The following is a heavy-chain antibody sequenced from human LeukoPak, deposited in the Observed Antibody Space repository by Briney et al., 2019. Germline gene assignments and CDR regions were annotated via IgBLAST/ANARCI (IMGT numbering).Heavy chain of an antibody. D-gene: IGHD5-18*01. J-gene: IGHJ5*02. CDR2: INPNSGGT. V-gene: IGHV1-2*02. CDR3: ARGNGDSYGFNWFDP. Sequence: ASVKVSCKASGYTFTAYYMHWVRQAPGQGLEWMGWINPNSGGTNYAQKFQGRVTMTRDTSISTAYMELSSLRSDDTAVYYCARGNGDSYGFNWFDPWGQGTLVTVSS. CDR1: GYTFTAYY.